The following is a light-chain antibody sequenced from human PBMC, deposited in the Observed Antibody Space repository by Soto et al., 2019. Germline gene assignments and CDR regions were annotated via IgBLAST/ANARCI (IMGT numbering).Light chain of an antibody. CDR2: GSS. V-gene: IGKV3-20*01. CDR3: QQYGSSPPIT. Sequence: EIVLTQSPGTLSLSPGERATLSCRASQSVDNNYLSWYQHRPGQAPRLLIYGSSYRATGIPSRFSGSGSGTDFSITLSRLEPEDVAVYYCQQYGSSPPITFGGGTKVELK. J-gene: IGKJ4*01. CDR1: QSVDNNY.